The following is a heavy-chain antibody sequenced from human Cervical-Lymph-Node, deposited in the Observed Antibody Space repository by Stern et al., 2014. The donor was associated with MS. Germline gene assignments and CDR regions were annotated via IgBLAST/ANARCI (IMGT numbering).Heavy chain of an antibody. CDR2: IGAFNGNT. D-gene: IGHD2-8*01. CDR3: ARDGHYATTYFDH. Sequence: VQLVQSGPEVKKPGASVKVSCKASGYTFSNFCISWVRPAPGQGLEWMGCIGAFNGNTKYARKRQGRVTMTTDTSTRTAYMELTSLASDDTAVYYCARDGHYATTYFDHWGQGTLVTVSS. CDR1: GYTFSNFC. V-gene: IGHV1-18*01. J-gene: IGHJ4*02.